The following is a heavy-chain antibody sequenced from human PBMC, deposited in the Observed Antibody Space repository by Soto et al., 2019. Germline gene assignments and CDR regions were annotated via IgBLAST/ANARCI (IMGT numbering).Heavy chain of an antibody. D-gene: IGHD2-15*01. CDR2: IYSGGST. CDR1: GFTVSSNY. J-gene: IGHJ6*03. CDR3: ARDCSGGSCYSEYYYYYMDV. Sequence: GGSLRLSCAASGFTVSSNYMSWVRQAPGKGLEWVSVIYSGGSTYYADCVKGRFTISRDNSKNTLYLQMNSLRAEDTAVYYCARDCSGGSCYSEYYYYYMDVWGKGTTVTVSS. V-gene: IGHV3-66*01.